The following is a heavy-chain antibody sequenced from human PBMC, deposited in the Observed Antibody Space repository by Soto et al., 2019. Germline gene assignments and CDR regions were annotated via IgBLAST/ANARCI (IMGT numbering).Heavy chain of an antibody. CDR3: AKDVKWGGMTTIHYFDP. Sequence: PGGSLRLSCVGFGFFVDGYAIYWVRKWPPKALEWVSGISANGDNKDYADSVKGRFTISRDNAKNSLFLQMNSLRPEDTALYYCAKDVKWGGMTTIHYFDPWGQGTQVTVSS. V-gene: IGHV3-9*01. J-gene: IGHJ4*02. CDR1: GFFVDGYA. D-gene: IGHD2-21*02. CDR2: ISANGDNK.